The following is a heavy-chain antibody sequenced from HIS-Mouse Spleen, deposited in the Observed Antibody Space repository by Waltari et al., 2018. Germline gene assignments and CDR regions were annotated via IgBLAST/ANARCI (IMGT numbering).Heavy chain of an antibody. CDR2: ISYDGSNK. CDR1: GFTFSSYA. Sequence: QVQLVESGGGVVQPGRSLRLSCAASGFTFSSYAMHWVRQAPGKGLEWVAVISYDGSNKYYADSVKGRFTISRDNSKNTLYLQMNSLRAEDTAVYYCARDLTSHPDYWGQGTLVTVSS. J-gene: IGHJ4*02. CDR3: ARDLTSHPDY. V-gene: IGHV3-30*04.